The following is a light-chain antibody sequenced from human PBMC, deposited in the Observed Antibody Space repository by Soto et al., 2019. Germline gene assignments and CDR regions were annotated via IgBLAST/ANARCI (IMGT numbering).Light chain of an antibody. J-gene: IGKJ1*01. CDR2: EVS. Sequence: DIGMTQTPLSLSVNAGQPASISFKSSQSLLHSDGKTYVYWYLQKPGQPPQLLIYEVSNRFSGVPDRFSGSGSGTDFTLKISRVEAEDVGVYYCQQYGSSLWTFGQGTKVDIK. CDR3: QQYGSSLWT. CDR1: QSLLHSDGKTY. V-gene: IGKV2D-29*01.